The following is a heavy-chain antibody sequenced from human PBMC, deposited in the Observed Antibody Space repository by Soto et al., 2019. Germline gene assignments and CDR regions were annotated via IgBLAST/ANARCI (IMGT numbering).Heavy chain of an antibody. D-gene: IGHD3-16*02. CDR1: GYNFASYW. CDR3: ARHLLSCTSSVCYGVDV. J-gene: IGHJ6*02. V-gene: IGHV5-51*01. Sequence: EVQLVQSGAEVKKAGESLKISCAGSGYNFASYWIGWVRQLPGKGLEWMGIIYPGDSNTRYSPSFQGQVTISVDKSITTAYLQWSGLKASDTAMYYCARHLLSCTSSVCYGVDVWGQGTTVTVSS. CDR2: IYPGDSNT.